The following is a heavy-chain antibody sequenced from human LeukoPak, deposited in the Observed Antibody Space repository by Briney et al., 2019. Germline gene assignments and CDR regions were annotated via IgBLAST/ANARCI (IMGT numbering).Heavy chain of an antibody. V-gene: IGHV3-23*01. J-gene: IGHJ4*02. CDR3: ANEIRPNDY. D-gene: IGHD4-17*01. CDR1: EFDFSSHA. Sequence: GGSLRLSCAASEFDFSSHAMTWVRQAPGKGLEWVSAISISGSKTYYADSVKGRFTISRDNSKNTLYLQMNSLRAEDTAVYYCANEIRPNDYWGQGTQVTISS. CDR2: ISISGSKT.